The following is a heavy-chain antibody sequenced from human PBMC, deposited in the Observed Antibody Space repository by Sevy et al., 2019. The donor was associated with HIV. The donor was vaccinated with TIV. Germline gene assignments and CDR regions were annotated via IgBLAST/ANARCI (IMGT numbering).Heavy chain of an antibody. D-gene: IGHD5-12*01. CDR1: GFTFSSYS. Sequence: GGSLRLSCAASGFTFSSYSMNWVRQAPGKGLEWVSSISSSSSYIYYADSVKGRFTISRDNAKNSLYLQMNSLRAEDTAVYYCARTVEMATISAFDIWGQGTMVTVSS. J-gene: IGHJ3*02. CDR3: ARTVEMATISAFDI. V-gene: IGHV3-21*01. CDR2: ISSSSSYI.